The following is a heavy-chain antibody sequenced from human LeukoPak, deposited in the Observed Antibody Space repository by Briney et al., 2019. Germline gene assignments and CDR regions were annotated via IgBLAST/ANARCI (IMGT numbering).Heavy chain of an antibody. D-gene: IGHD3-9*01. CDR2: IKQDGNEK. J-gene: IGHJ4*02. V-gene: IGHV3-7*03. Sequence: GGSLRLSCAASGFTFSNYWMSWVRQAPGKGLEWVANIKQDGNEKYYVGSVRGRFTISRDNAENSLYLQMNSLRAEDTAVYYCARHHDILTGTFPYYWGQGTLVTVSS. CDR3: ARHHDILTGTFPYY. CDR1: GFTFSNYW.